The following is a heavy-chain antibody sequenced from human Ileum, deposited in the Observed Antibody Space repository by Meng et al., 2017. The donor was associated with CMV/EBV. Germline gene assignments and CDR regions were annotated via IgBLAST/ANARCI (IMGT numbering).Heavy chain of an antibody. CDR2: ISDSETT. V-gene: IGHV3-53*01. CDR3: GTVPFWGGPTDTY. CDR1: GFIVSSNH. Sequence: LTRETSGFIVSSNHMTWVRQAPGEGREWVSVISDSETTSDADSVKGRFSISRDKTKNTLYLQRNSLRVEDTAVYYCGTVPFWGGPTDTYWGQGTLVTVSS. J-gene: IGHJ4*02. D-gene: IGHD3-3*01.